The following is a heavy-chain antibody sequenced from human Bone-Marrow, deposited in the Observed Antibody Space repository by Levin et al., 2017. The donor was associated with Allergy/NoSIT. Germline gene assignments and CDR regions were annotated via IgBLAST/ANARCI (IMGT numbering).Heavy chain of an antibody. D-gene: IGHD3-10*01. CDR2: ISGSGAST. Sequence: GGSLRLSCAASGFTFSSYAMSWVRQVPGKGLEWVSAISGSGASTYYADSVKGRFTISRDNSKNTLYLQMNSLRAEDTAVYYCANRYGSGSNYRVYFDYWGQGTLVTVSS. J-gene: IGHJ4*02. V-gene: IGHV3-23*01. CDR3: ANRYGSGSNYRVYFDY. CDR1: GFTFSSYA.